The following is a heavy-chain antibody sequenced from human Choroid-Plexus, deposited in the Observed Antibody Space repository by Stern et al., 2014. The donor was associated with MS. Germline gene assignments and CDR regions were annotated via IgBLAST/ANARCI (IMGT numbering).Heavy chain of an antibody. CDR2: VSDDGSNK. J-gene: IGHJ5*02. Sequence: VQLEESGGGVVQPGRPLRLSCVASGFTFGSCAMHWVRQAPGKGLEWEAGVSDDGSNKYYTDSGKGRFTISRDNSQNTLYMQMSSLRPEDTAVYYCAKDRQYLTYFFDHWGQGSLVTVSS. CDR1: GFTFGSCA. CDR3: AKDRQYLTYFFDH. D-gene: IGHD2/OR15-2a*01. V-gene: IGHV3-30*18.